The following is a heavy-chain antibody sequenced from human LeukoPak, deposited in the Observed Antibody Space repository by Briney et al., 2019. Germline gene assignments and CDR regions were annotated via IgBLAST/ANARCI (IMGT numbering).Heavy chain of an antibody. CDR3: ARLYDFWSGTRFDP. CDR1: GGSFSGYY. J-gene: IGHJ5*02. V-gene: IGHV4-34*01. Sequence: PSETLSLTCAVYGGSFSGYYWSWIRQPPAKGLEWIGEINHSGSTNYNPSLKSRVTISVDTSKNQFSLKLSSVTAADTAVYYCARLYDFWSGTRFDPWGQGTLVTVSS. CDR2: INHSGST. D-gene: IGHD3-3*01.